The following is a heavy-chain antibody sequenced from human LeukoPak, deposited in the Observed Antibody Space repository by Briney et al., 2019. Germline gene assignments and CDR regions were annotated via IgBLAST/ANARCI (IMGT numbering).Heavy chain of an antibody. Sequence: SETLSLTCTVSGGSIRNSNYYWGWIRQPPGKGLEWIGSIYYSGSTNYNPSLKSRVTISVDTSKNQFSLKLSSVTAADTAVYYCARRDYYDSSGFDYWGQGTLVTVSS. CDR3: ARRDYYDSSGFDY. CDR2: IYYSGST. V-gene: IGHV4-39*07. D-gene: IGHD3-22*01. J-gene: IGHJ4*02. CDR1: GGSIRNSNYY.